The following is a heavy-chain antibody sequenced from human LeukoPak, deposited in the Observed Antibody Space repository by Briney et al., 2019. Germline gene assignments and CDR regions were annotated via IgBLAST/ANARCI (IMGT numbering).Heavy chain of an antibody. J-gene: IGHJ1*01. CDR1: GYTFTRHY. V-gene: IGHV1-2*02. CDR2: VNSKSGGT. D-gene: IGHD6-13*01. Sequence: GASVRVPCKASGYTFTRHYMHLVRQAPGQALEWIGLVNSKSGGTNYAQKFQGRVTITRDTSISAAYMELSRLRSDDTAVYYCARRMAPSGSLYFQHWGQGTLVTVSS. CDR3: ARRMAPSGSLYFQH.